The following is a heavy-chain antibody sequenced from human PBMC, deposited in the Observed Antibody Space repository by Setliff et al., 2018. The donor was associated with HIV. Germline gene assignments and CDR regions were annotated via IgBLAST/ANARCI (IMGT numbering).Heavy chain of an antibody. J-gene: IGHJ4*02. CDR2: IYYSGST. D-gene: IGHD3-3*01. Sequence: PSETLSLTCTVSGGSISSYCWSWIRQPPGKGLEWIGYIYYSGSTNYNPSLKSRVTISVDTSKNQFSLKLSSVTAADTAVYYCARVISSWSAYYIDYWGQGTLVTVSS. CDR3: ARVISSWSAYYIDY. V-gene: IGHV4-59*01. CDR1: GGSISSYC.